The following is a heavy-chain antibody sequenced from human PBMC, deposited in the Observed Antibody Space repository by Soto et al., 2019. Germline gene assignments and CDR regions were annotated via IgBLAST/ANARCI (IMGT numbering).Heavy chain of an antibody. CDR2: ISYDGSNK. V-gene: IGHV3-30*03. J-gene: IGHJ4*02. CDR3: ATHDYYDSSGYPYYFDY. Sequence: QVQLVESGGGVVQPGRSLRLSCAASGFTFSSYGMHWVRQAPGKGLEWVAAISYDGSNKYYADSVKGRFTISRDNSQNTLYLQMNSLEAEDTTVYYCATHDYYDSSGYPYYFDYWGQGTLIAVST. D-gene: IGHD3-22*01. CDR1: GFTFSSYG.